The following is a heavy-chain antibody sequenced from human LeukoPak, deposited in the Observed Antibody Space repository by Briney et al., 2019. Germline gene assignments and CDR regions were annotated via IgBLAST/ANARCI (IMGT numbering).Heavy chain of an antibody. CDR1: GFTFSNYA. J-gene: IGHJ6*02. CDR2: ISSSSSYI. D-gene: IGHD5-12*01. CDR3: ARQVATRIYYYYGMDV. V-gene: IGHV3-21*01. Sequence: GGSLRLSCVASGFTFSNYAMSWVRQAPGKGLEWVSSISSSSSYIYYADSVKGRFTISRDNAKNSLYLQMNSLRAEDTAVYYCARQVATRIYYYYGMDVWGQGTTVTVSS.